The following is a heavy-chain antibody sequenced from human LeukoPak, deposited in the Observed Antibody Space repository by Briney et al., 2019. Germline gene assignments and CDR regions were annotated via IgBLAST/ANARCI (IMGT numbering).Heavy chain of an antibody. CDR3: AKGVVVITHDAFDI. CDR1: GFTFSSYS. J-gene: IGHJ3*02. CDR2: ISSSSSYI. D-gene: IGHD3-22*01. Sequence: GGSLRLSCAASGFTFSSYSMNWVSQAPGKGLEWVSSISSSSSYIYYADSVKGRFTISRDNAKNSLYLQMNSLRAEDTALYYCAKGVVVITHDAFDIRGQGTMVTVSS. V-gene: IGHV3-21*04.